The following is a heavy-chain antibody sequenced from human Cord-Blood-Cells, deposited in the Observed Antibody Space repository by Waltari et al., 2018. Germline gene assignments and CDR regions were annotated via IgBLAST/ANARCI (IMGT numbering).Heavy chain of an antibody. CDR2: INTSGST. CDR1: GGSISSYY. Sequence: QVQLQESGPGLVKPSETLSLTCTVSGGSISSYYWSWIRQPAGKGLEWIWRINTSGSTNDNPSLKSLVTMSVDTSKNQFSLKLSSVTAADTAVYYCAREGTYYDFWSGSYYMDVWGKGTTVTVSS. V-gene: IGHV4-4*07. J-gene: IGHJ6*03. CDR3: AREGTYYDFWSGSYYMDV. D-gene: IGHD3-3*01.